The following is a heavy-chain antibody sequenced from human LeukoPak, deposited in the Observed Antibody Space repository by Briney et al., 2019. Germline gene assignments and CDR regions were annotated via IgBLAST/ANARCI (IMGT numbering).Heavy chain of an antibody. CDR3: ARSLNGYSYGYADYYYYYMDV. Sequence: SETLSLTCTVSGGSISSYYWSWIRQPAGKGLEWIGRIYTSGSTNYNPSLKSRVTMSVDTSKNQFSLKLSSVTAADTAVYYCARSLNGYSYGYADYYYYYMDVWGKGTTVTISS. J-gene: IGHJ6*03. V-gene: IGHV4-4*07. CDR2: IYTSGST. CDR1: GGSISSYY. D-gene: IGHD5-18*01.